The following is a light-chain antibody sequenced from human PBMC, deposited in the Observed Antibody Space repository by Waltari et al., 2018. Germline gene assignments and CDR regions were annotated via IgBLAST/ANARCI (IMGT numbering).Light chain of an antibody. Sequence: ELVLTQSPGTLSLSPGERATLSCRAGQCVSSSYLAWYQQKPGQAPRLLILGASNRATGVPDRFSGSGSGTDFTLTISRLEPEDFAVYYCQQYGSSPNTFGQGTKLEIK. CDR1: QCVSSSY. CDR3: QQYGSSPNT. V-gene: IGKV3-20*01. J-gene: IGKJ2*01. CDR2: GAS.